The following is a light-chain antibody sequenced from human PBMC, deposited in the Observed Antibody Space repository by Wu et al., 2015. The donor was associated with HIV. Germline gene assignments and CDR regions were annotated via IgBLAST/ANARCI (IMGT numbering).Light chain of an antibody. J-gene: IGKJ3*01. Sequence: IVLTQSPDTLSLSPGETAILSCRASQIIPSSHLAWYQQKPGQPPRLLIYGASSKATGIPDRFSGYMSAATDFTLAIFRLQPEDSAVYFCQHYGDSQFTFGRGTKV. CDR1: QIIPSSH. CDR3: QHYGDSQFT. V-gene: IGKV3-20*01. CDR2: GAS.